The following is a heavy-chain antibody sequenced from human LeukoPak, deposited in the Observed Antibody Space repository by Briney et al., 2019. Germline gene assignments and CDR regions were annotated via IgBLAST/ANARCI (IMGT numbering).Heavy chain of an antibody. D-gene: IGHD4-17*01. V-gene: IGHV3-23*01. Sequence: GGSLRLSCAASGFTFSSYGMTWVRQAPGKGLEWVSGISGSGGSTYYADSVKGRFTISRDNSKNTLYLQMNSLRAEDTAVYYCAKAGTVTTFVGGRSDDAFDIWGQGTMVTVSS. J-gene: IGHJ3*02. CDR3: AKAGTVTTFVGGRSDDAFDI. CDR1: GFTFSSYG. CDR2: ISGSGGST.